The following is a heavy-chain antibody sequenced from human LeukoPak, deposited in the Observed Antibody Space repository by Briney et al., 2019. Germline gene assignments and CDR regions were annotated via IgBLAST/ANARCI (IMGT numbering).Heavy chain of an antibody. CDR2: INHSGST. V-gene: IGHV4-34*01. CDR1: GGSFSGYY. CDR3: ARGQTLDY. J-gene: IGHJ4*02. Sequence: SETLSLTCAVYGGSFSGYYWSWIRQPPGKGLERIGEINHSGSTNYNPSLKSRVTISVDTSKNQFSLKLSSVTAADTAVYYCARGQTLDYWGQGTLVTVSS.